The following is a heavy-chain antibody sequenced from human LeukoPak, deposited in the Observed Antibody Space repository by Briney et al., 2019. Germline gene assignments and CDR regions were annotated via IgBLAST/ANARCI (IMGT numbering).Heavy chain of an antibody. V-gene: IGHV3-23*01. D-gene: IGHD5-24*01. CDR3: AKSGYNRFDY. Sequence: PGGSLRLSCAASGFTFSSSAMSWVRQAPGKGLEWVSSISGSGGSTYYADSVKGRFTISRDNYKNTLYLQVNSLIAEDTAVYYCAKSGYNRFDYWGQGTRVTVSS. J-gene: IGHJ4*02. CDR2: ISGSGGST. CDR1: GFTFSSSA.